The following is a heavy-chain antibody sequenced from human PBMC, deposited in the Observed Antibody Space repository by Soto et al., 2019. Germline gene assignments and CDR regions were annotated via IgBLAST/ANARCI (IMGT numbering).Heavy chain of an antibody. V-gene: IGHV3-23*01. CDR3: AKVKIAVNSTSQYYCDY. D-gene: IGHD2-21*01. Sequence: EVQLLESGGGLVQPGGSLRLSCAASGFTFSSYAMSWVRQAPGKGLEWVSAISGSGGSTYYADSVKGRFTISRDNSKNTLYLQMNSLRAEDTAVYYCAKVKIAVNSTSQYYCDYWGQGTLVTVSS. J-gene: IGHJ4*02. CDR2: ISGSGGST. CDR1: GFTFSSYA.